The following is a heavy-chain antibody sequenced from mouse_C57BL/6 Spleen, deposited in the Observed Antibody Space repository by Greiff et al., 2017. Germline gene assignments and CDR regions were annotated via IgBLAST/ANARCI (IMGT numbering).Heavy chain of an antibody. V-gene: IGHV1-63*01. CDR3: ARSGDFYAMGG. D-gene: IGHD4-1*01. Sequence: QVQLKQSGAELVRPGTSVKMSCKASGYTFTNYWIGWAKQRPGHGLEWIGDIYPGGGYTNYNEKFKGKATLTADKSSSTAYMQFSSLTSEDSAIYYCARSGDFYAMGGWGQGTSVTVSS. CDR2: IYPGGGYT. J-gene: IGHJ4*01. CDR1: GYTFTNYW.